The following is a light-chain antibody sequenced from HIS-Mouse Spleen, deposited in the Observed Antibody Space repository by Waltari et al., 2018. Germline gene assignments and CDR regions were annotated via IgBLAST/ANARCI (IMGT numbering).Light chain of an antibody. Sequence: EIVLTQSPGTLSLSPGERATLTCRASQSVSSSYLAWYQQKPGQAPRLLFYGASSMATCIPDRFSGSGSGTDFTLTISRLEPEDFAVYYCQQYGSSPFTFGPGTKLDIK. V-gene: IGKV3-20*01. CDR2: GAS. CDR3: QQYGSSPFT. J-gene: IGKJ3*01. CDR1: QSVSSSY.